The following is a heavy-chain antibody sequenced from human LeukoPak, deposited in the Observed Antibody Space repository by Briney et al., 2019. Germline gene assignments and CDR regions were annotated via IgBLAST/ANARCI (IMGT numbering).Heavy chain of an antibody. CDR3: ARGGAARPDF. CDR1: GFTFSSYA. V-gene: IGHV3-23*01. J-gene: IGHJ4*02. CDR2: FSGSGLST. D-gene: IGHD6-6*01. Sequence: GGSLRLSCAASGFTFSSYAMSWVRQAPGKGLEWVSTFSGSGLSTYYADSVKGRFTISRDNAKNSLYLQMNSLRVEDTAVYYCARGGAARPDFWGQGTLVTVSS.